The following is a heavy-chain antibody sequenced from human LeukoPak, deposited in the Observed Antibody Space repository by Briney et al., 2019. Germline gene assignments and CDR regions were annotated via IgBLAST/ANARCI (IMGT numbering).Heavy chain of an antibody. V-gene: IGHV1-69*04. D-gene: IGHD4-11*01. CDR3: AREGRLPALDY. CDR2: IIPILGIA. J-gene: IGHJ4*02. CDR1: GGTFSSYA. Sequence: ASVKVSCKASGGTFSSYAISWVRQAPGQGLEWMGGIIPILGIANYAQKFQGRVTITADKSTSTAYMELSSLRSEDTAVYYCAREGRLPALDYWGQGTLVTVSS.